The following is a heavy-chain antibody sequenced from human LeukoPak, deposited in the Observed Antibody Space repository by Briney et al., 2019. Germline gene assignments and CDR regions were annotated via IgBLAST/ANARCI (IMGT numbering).Heavy chain of an antibody. Sequence: ASVKVSCKASGGTFSSYAISWVRQAPGQGLEWMGGIIPIFGTANYAQKFQGRVTITTDESTSTAYMELSSLRSEDTAVYYCARSNVWGSYRYTEGYFDYWGQGTLVTVSS. CDR1: GGTFSSYA. D-gene: IGHD3-16*02. J-gene: IGHJ4*02. V-gene: IGHV1-69*05. CDR2: IIPIFGTA. CDR3: ARSNVWGSYRYTEGYFDY.